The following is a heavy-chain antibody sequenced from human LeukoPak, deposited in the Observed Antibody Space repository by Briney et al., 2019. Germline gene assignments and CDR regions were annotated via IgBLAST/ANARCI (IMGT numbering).Heavy chain of an antibody. CDR2: ISAYNGNT. D-gene: IGHD3-22*01. Sequence: ASVKVSCKASGYTFTSYGISWVRQAPGQGLEWMGWISAYNGNTNYAQKLQGRVTMTTDTSTSTAYMELRSLRSDDTAVYYCATSGYYSKSSNYYYYYMDVWGKGTTVTVSS. V-gene: IGHV1-18*01. CDR3: ATSGYYSKSSNYYYYYMDV. J-gene: IGHJ6*03. CDR1: GYTFTSYG.